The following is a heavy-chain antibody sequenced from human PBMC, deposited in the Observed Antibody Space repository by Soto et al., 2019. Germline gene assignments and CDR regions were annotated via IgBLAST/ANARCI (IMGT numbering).Heavy chain of an antibody. J-gene: IGHJ6*03. CDR1: GDSINSHY. Sequence: SETLSLTCSVSGDSINSHYWTWIRQPPGKGLEWIGYVNYSGSTKYSPSLKSRDTMSVDTSKTQFSLRLSSVTAADTAVYYCARAYYDFWSGSYYYYMDVWGKGTTVTVSS. V-gene: IGHV4-59*08. CDR3: ARAYYDFWSGSYYYYMDV. CDR2: VNYSGST. D-gene: IGHD3-3*01.